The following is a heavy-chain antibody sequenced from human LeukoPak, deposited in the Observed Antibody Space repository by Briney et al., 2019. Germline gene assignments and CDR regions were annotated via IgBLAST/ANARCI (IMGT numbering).Heavy chain of an antibody. D-gene: IGHD6-19*01. CDR2: IYTSGNT. V-gene: IGHV4-4*07. Sequence: PSETLSLTCSVSGGSISSYYCSWIRQPAGKGLEWIGRIYTSGNTNYNPSLKSRVTMSVDTSKNQFSLKLSSVTAADTAVYYCARVHSSCWYLDYWGQGTLVTVSS. CDR3: ARVHSSCWYLDY. J-gene: IGHJ4*02. CDR1: GGSISSYY.